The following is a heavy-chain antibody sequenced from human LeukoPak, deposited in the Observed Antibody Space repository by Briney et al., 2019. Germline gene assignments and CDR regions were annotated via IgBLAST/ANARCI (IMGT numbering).Heavy chain of an antibody. J-gene: IGHJ4*02. CDR1: GFTFGDYA. CDR2: IRSKAYGGTT. Sequence: GGSLRLSCTASGFTFGDYAMSWVRQAPGKGLEWVGFIRSKAYGGTTEYAASVKGRFTISRDDSKSIAYLQMNSLKTEDTAVYYCTREVRPVGYSSGWYHYFDYWGQGTLVTVSS. CDR3: TREVRPVGYSSGWYHYFDY. V-gene: IGHV3-49*04. D-gene: IGHD6-19*01.